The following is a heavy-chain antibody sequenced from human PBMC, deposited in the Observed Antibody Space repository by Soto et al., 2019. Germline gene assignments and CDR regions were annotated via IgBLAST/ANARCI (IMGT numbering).Heavy chain of an antibody. CDR1: GFTFSSYA. CDR3: ARDGTGYYYGSGSNRNLDIDQ. Sequence: QVQLAESGGGVVQPGRSLRLSCAVSGFTFSSYAMHWVRQAPGKGLEWVAVISYDESNEDYADSVKGRLTISRDQSKNTVYLQMNSLRAEDTAIYYCARDGTGYYYGSGSNRNLDIDQWGQGTLVTVSS. V-gene: IGHV3-30-3*01. D-gene: IGHD3-10*01. J-gene: IGHJ4*02. CDR2: ISYDESNE.